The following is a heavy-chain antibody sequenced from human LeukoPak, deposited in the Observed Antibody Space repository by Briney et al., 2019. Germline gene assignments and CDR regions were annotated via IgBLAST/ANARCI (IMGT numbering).Heavy chain of an antibody. V-gene: IGHV3-53*01. J-gene: IGHJ4*02. D-gene: IGHD1-1*01. CDR2: IFTGGDT. CDR3: VKGSTGVPPLEY. CDR1: GFAVSNSF. Sequence: GGSLRLSCAVSGFAVSNSFMSWVRQAPGKGLEWLSVIFTGGDTYYAGSVKGRFTISRDNSENTLYLQMNSLTAEDTALYHCVKGSTGVPPLEYWGQGTLVTVSS.